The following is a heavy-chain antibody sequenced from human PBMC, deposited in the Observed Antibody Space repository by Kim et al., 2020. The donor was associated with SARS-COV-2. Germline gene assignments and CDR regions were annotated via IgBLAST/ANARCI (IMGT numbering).Heavy chain of an antibody. CDR1: GGSISTYY. CDR2: INYSGKT. D-gene: IGHD2-21*02. CDR3: AGDTRECGADCYEDWFGP. V-gene: IGHV4-59*01. J-gene: IGHJ5*02. Sequence: SETLSLTCTISGGSISTYYWSWIRQPPGKGLEWIGYINYSGKTNSTPSLKSRVTISVDTSKNQLSLNLSPVTAADTALYYCAGDTRECGADCYEDWFGPWGQGTLVTVSS.